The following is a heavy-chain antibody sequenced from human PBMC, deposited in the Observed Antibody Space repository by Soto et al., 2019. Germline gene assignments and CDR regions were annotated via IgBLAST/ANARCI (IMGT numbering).Heavy chain of an antibody. J-gene: IGHJ6*02. D-gene: IGHD3-3*01. Sequence: QVQLVQSGAEVKKPGSSVKVSCKASGGTFSSYAISWVRQAPGQGLEWRGGIIPIFGTANYAQKCQGRVTITADKSTRTAYMERSSLRSEDTAVYYCASPTREWLPPARDYYYGMDVWGPGNTVTGSS. V-gene: IGHV1-69*06. CDR1: GGTFSSYA. CDR3: ASPTREWLPPARDYYYGMDV. CDR2: IIPIFGTA.